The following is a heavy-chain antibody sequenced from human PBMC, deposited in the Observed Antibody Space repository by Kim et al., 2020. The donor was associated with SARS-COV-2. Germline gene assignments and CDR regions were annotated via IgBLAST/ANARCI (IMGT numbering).Heavy chain of an antibody. J-gene: IGHJ6*02. Sequence: ASVKVSCKASGYTFTSYGISWVRQAPGQGLEWMGWISAYNGNTNYAQKLQGRVTMTTDTSTSTAYMELRSLRSDDTAVYYCARDPPPAGYSSSWYWGDYYYGMDVWGQGTTVTVSS. D-gene: IGHD6-13*01. CDR2: ISAYNGNT. CDR1: GYTFTSYG. V-gene: IGHV1-18*04. CDR3: ARDPPPAGYSSSWYWGDYYYGMDV.